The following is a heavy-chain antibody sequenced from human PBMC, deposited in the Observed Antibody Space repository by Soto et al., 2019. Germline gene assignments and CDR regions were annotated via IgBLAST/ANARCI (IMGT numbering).Heavy chain of an antibody. CDR3: ARGGHSSSGPPGAFDI. V-gene: IGHV1-69*01. CDR2: IIPIFGTA. D-gene: IGHD6-6*01. Sequence: QVQLVQSGAEVKKPGSSVKVSCKASGGTFSSYAISWVRQAPGQGLEWMGGIIPIFGTANYAQKFQGRVTITADESTSTAYMELSRLRSEDTAVYYCARGGHSSSGPPGAFDIWGQGTMVTVSS. CDR1: GGTFSSYA. J-gene: IGHJ3*02.